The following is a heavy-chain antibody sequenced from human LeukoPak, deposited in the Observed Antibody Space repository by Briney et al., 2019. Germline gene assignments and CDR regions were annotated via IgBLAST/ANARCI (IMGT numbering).Heavy chain of an antibody. D-gene: IGHD5-18*01. Sequence: GESLKISCKDSGYSFTSYWIGWVRQMPGKGLEWMGIIYPGDSDTRYSPSFQGQVTISADKSINTAYLQWSSLKASDTTIYYCARRGEAMDPFDYWGQGTLVTVSS. CDR2: IYPGDSDT. V-gene: IGHV5-51*01. CDR3: ARRGEAMDPFDY. J-gene: IGHJ4*02. CDR1: GYSFTSYW.